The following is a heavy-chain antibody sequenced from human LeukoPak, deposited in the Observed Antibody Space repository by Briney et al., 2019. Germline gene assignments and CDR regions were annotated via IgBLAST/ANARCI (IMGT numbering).Heavy chain of an antibody. V-gene: IGHV1-46*01. CDR1: GYSFTGYY. CDR3: ARDNSVGDNAWWFDP. Sequence: ASVKVSCKASGYSFTGYYMHWVRQAPGQGLEWMGLINPTGGSTGYAQKFQGRVTMTRDMSTSTDYMELSSLRSEDTAIYYCARDNSVGDNAWWFDPWGQGTLVTVSS. D-gene: IGHD1-26*01. J-gene: IGHJ5*02. CDR2: INPTGGST.